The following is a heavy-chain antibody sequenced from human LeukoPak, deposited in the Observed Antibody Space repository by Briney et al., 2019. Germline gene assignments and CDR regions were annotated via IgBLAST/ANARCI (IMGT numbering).Heavy chain of an antibody. Sequence: SETLSLTCAVYGGSFSSYYWSWIRQPPGKGLEWIGYIYYSGSTNYNPSLKSRVTISVDTSKNQFSLKLSSVTAADTAVYYCARVKRTIFGVVMDSGMDVWGQGTTVTVSS. CDR2: IYYSGST. CDR3: ARVKRTIFGVVMDSGMDV. D-gene: IGHD3-3*01. V-gene: IGHV4-59*01. CDR1: GGSFSSYY. J-gene: IGHJ6*02.